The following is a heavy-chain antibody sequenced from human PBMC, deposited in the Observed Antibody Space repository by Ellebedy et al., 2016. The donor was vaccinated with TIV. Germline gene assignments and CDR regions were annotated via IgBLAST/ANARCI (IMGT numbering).Heavy chain of an antibody. Sequence: MPGGSLRLSCAVYGDSFSGYYWRWIRQPPGKGLEWLGEVIHTGSTNYNPSLKSRVTISVDTSKNQFSLNLSSVTAADTAVYYCARVRRESLWFAESQYFFDYWGQGTLVTVSS. V-gene: IGHV4-34*12. CDR2: VIHTGST. CDR3: ARVRRESLWFAESQYFFDY. CDR1: GDSFSGYY. D-gene: IGHD3-10*01. J-gene: IGHJ4*02.